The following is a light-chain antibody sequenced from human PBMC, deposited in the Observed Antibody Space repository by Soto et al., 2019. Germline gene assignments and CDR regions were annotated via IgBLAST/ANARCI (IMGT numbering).Light chain of an antibody. CDR3: SSFTPSTPYV. V-gene: IGLV2-14*03. CDR1: SSDVGSYNT. Sequence: QSALTQPASVSGSPGQSIAISCTGTSSDVGSYNTVYWYQQYPGKAPQLMIHDVNKRPSGISDRFSGSKSGNTASLTISGLQAEDEADYYCSSFTPSTPYVFGTGTKLTVL. J-gene: IGLJ1*01. CDR2: DVN.